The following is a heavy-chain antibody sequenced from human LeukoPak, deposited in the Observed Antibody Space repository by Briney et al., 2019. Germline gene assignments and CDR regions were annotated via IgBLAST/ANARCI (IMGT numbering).Heavy chain of an antibody. Sequence: GESLKISCKVSGYTFTRHWIGWVRQMPGKGLEWMGIIYPGDSDTRYSPSFQGQVTISADKSVSTAYLQWSSLKASDTAMYYCARQSSGWYVGDYWGQGTLVTVS. J-gene: IGHJ4*02. CDR2: IYPGDSDT. V-gene: IGHV5-51*01. CDR3: ARQSSGWYVGDY. D-gene: IGHD6-19*01. CDR1: GYTFTRHW.